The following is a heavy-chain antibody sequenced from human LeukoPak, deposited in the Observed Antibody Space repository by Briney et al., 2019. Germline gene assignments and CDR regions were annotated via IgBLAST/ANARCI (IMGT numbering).Heavy chain of an antibody. J-gene: IGHJ4*02. Sequence: PGGSLRLSCATSGFTFRSFGMHWVRQAPGKGLEWGALIWYDGSNENYADSVRGRFTISRDNTKNTLYLQMNSRRAEDTAVYYCARMGGYSGYDLGYWGQGTLVTVSS. D-gene: IGHD5-12*01. CDR3: ARMGGYSGYDLGY. V-gene: IGHV3-33*01. CDR2: IWYDGSNE. CDR1: GFTFRSFG.